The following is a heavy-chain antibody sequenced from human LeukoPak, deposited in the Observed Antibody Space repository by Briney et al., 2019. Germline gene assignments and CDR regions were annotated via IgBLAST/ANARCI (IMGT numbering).Heavy chain of an antibody. Sequence: PSETLSLTCTVSGGSISSGSYYWSWIRQPAGKGLEWIGRIYTSGGTNYTPSLKSRVTISVDTSKNQFSLKLSSVTAADTAVYYCARAPMVRGVYYFDYWSQGTLVTVSS. CDR3: ARAPMVRGVYYFDY. D-gene: IGHD3-10*01. CDR2: IYTSGGT. CDR1: GGSISSGSYY. V-gene: IGHV4-61*02. J-gene: IGHJ4*02.